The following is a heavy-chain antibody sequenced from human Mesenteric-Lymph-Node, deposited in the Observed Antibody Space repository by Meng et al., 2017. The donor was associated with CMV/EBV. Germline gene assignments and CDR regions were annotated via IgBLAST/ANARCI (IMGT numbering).Heavy chain of an antibody. CDR2: INHSGST. V-gene: IGHV4-34*01. J-gene: IGHJ4*02. CDR3: ARGSSYDILTGYFDY. Sequence: QVQFPQWGAGLFELWESLSVTCAVYGGSFSGYYWNWIRQSPEKGLEWIGEINHSGSTTYNPSFTSRIIISVDTSTNQISLNMSSVTAADTAVYYCARGSSYDILTGYFDYWGQGALVTVSS. D-gene: IGHD3-9*01. CDR1: GGSFSGYY.